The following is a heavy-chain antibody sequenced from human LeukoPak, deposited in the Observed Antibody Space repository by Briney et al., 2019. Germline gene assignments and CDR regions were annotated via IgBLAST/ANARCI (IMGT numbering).Heavy chain of an antibody. CDR1: GYTFTGYY. J-gene: IGHJ4*02. V-gene: IGHV1-2*02. Sequence: ASVKVSCKASGYTFTGYYMHWVRQAPGQGLEGMGWINPNSGGTNYAQKFQGRVTMTTDTSTSTAYMELRSLRSDDTAVYYCARLTYYYDSSGYYPHYFDYWGQGTLVTVSS. CDR3: ARLTYYYDSSGYYPHYFDY. D-gene: IGHD3-22*01. CDR2: INPNSGGT.